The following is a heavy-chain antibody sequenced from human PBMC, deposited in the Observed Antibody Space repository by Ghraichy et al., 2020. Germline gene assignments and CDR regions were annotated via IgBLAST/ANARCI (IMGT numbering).Heavy chain of an antibody. D-gene: IGHD2-2*01. CDR1: GGSFSGYY. CDR3: ARTVVVPAAMPFDP. Sequence: SETLSLTCAVYGGSFSGYYWSWIRQPPGKGLEWIGEINHSGSTNYNPSLKSRVTISVDTSKNQFSLKLSSVTAADTAVYYCARTVVVPAAMPFDPWGQGTLVTVSS. CDR2: INHSGST. J-gene: IGHJ5*02. V-gene: IGHV4-34*01.